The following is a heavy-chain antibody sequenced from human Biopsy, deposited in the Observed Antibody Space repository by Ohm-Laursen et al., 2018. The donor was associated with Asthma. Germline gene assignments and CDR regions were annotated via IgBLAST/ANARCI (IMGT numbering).Heavy chain of an antibody. D-gene: IGHD2-2*01. Sequence: SVKVSCKSLGGTFNTYVIGWVRQAPGQGLEWLGGIKSCFGTTTYPQKFQDRVTITADDSTSTVFMELSSLRSEDTAVYYCARKAGSCISRTCYSLDFWGQGTLVTVSS. CDR2: IKSCFGTT. CDR3: ARKAGSCISRTCYSLDF. V-gene: IGHV1-69*13. CDR1: GGTFNTYV. J-gene: IGHJ4*02.